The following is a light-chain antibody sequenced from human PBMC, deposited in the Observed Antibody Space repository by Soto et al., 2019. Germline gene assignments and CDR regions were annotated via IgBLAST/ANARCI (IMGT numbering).Light chain of an antibody. CDR1: QDISSS. CDR2: AAS. J-gene: IGKJ4*02. CDR3: QQLRSYPST. Sequence: IQLTQSPSSLSASVCDRVTITCRASQDISSSLGWDQQKPGKAPKLLIYAASILQSGVPSRFSGSGFGTDFTLTISSLQAEDCASYSCQQLRSYPSTFGGGTKVEIK. V-gene: IGKV1-9*01.